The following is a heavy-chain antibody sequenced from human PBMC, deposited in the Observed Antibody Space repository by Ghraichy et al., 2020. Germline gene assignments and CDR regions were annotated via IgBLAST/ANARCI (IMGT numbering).Heavy chain of an antibody. J-gene: IGHJ5*02. CDR2: IEEDGSED. Sequence: GGSLRLSCAASGFTFSSHWMTWVRQTPGKGLEWVATIEEDGSEDFYADSVRGRFTISRDNAKNSLYLQMHSLRVEDTAVYFCARVVVVATAKENWFDPWGQRTLVTVSS. V-gene: IGHV3-7*01. CDR3: ARVVVVATAKENWFDP. D-gene: IGHD2-15*01. CDR1: GFTFSSHW.